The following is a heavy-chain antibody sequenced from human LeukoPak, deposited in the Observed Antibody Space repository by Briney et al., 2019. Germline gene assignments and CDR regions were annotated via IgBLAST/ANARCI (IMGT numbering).Heavy chain of an antibody. Sequence: PGGSLRLSCTVSGFTVSSNSMSWVRQAPGKGLEWVSVIYSGGSTYYADSVKGRFTISRDNSKNTLYLQMNSLRAEDTAVYYCARDSGSYYEYYFDYWGQGTLVTVSS. J-gene: IGHJ4*02. V-gene: IGHV3-66*01. CDR1: GFTVSSNS. CDR2: IYSGGST. D-gene: IGHD1-26*01. CDR3: ARDSGSYYEYYFDY.